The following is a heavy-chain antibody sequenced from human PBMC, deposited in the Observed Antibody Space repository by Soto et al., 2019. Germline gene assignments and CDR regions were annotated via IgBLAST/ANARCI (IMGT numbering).Heavy chain of an antibody. V-gene: IGHV3-64*01. Sequence: EVQLVESGGGLVQPGGSLRLSCAASGFTFSSYAMHWVRQAPGKGLEYVSVISGNGGSTYYANSVKGRFTISRDNSKNTVNLQMGSLRAEDLAVYYCTRRGYGLDLDYWGQGALVTVSS. CDR2: ISGNGGST. CDR1: GFTFSSYA. CDR3: TRRGYGLDLDY. D-gene: IGHD3-10*01. J-gene: IGHJ4*02.